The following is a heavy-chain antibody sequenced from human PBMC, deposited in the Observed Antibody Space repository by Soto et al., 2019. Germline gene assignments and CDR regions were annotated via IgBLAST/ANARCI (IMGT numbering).Heavy chain of an antibody. CDR2: ISYDGSNK. D-gene: IGHD5-18*01. V-gene: IGHV3-30*03. Sequence: GGSLRLSCAASGFTFSSYGMHWVRQAPGKGLEWVAVISYDGSNKYYADSVKGRFTISRDNSKNTLYLQMNSLRAEDTAVYYCASGYSYGHGYYYYGMDVWGQGTTVTV. J-gene: IGHJ6*02. CDR1: GFTFSSYG. CDR3: ASGYSYGHGYYYYGMDV.